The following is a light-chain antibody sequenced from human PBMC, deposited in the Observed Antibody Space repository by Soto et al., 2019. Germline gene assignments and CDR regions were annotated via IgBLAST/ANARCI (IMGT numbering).Light chain of an antibody. CDR1: SSDVGGYNY. CDR3: CSYAGSYTHYV. J-gene: IGLJ1*01. V-gene: IGLV2-11*01. CDR2: DVS. Sequence: QSALTQPRSVSGSPGQSITISCTGTSSDVGGYNYVSWYRQYPGKAPKLMIYDVSKRPSGVPDRFSGSKSGNTVSLTISGLQAEDEADYYCCSYAGSYTHYVFGTGTKLTVL.